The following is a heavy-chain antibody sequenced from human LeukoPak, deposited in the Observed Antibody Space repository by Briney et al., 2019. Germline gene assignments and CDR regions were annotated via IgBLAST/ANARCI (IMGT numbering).Heavy chain of an antibody. CDR2: ISAYNGNT. CDR1: GYTFTSYG. J-gene: IGHJ4*02. CDR3: ARVYDSSGYYLHYFDY. D-gene: IGHD3-22*01. V-gene: IGHV1-18*01. Sequence: ASVKVSCKASGYTFTSYGISWVRHAPGQGLEWMGWISAYNGNTNYAQKLRGRVTMTTDTSTSTAYMELRSLRSDDTAVYYCARVYDSSGYYLHYFDYWGQGTLVTVSS.